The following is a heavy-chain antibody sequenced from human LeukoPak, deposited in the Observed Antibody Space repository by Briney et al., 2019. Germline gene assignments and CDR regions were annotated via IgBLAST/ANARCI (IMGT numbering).Heavy chain of an antibody. CDR3: ATDDFWSGYTFDY. Sequence: PGGSLRLSCAASGFTVSSNYISWVRQAPGKGLEWVSVIYSGGSTYYADSVKGRFTISRDDSKNTLYLQMNSLRAEDTAVYYCATDDFWSGYTFDYWGQGTLVTVSS. V-gene: IGHV3-53*01. CDR2: IYSGGST. J-gene: IGHJ4*02. D-gene: IGHD3-3*01. CDR1: GFTVSSNY.